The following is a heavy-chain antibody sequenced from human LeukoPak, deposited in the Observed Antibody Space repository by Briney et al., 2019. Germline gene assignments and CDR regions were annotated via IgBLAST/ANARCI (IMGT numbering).Heavy chain of an antibody. CDR1: GGSISSSSYY. V-gene: IGHV4-39*01. CDR3: ARRGYYYDSSGYY. Sequence: PSETLSLTCTVSGGSISSSSYYWGWIRQPPGKGLEWIGSIYYSGSTYYNPSLKSRVTISVDTSKSQFSLKLSSVTAADTAVYYCARRGYYYDSSGYYWGQGTLVTVSS. CDR2: IYYSGST. J-gene: IGHJ4*02. D-gene: IGHD3-22*01.